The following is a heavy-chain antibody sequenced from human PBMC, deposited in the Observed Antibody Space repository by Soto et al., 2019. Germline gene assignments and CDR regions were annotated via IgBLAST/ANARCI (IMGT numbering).Heavy chain of an antibody. J-gene: IGHJ1*01. D-gene: IGHD6-19*01. V-gene: IGHV3-33*01. CDR1: GFTFSSYG. CDR3: ARGGVAVALNYFQH. CDR2: IWYDGSNK. Sequence: QVQLVESGGGVVQPGRSLRLSYAASGFTFSSYGMHWVRQAPGKGLEWVAVIWYDGSNKYYADSVKGRFTISRDNSKNTLYLQMNSLRAEDTAVYYCARGGVAVALNYFQHWGQGTLVTVSS.